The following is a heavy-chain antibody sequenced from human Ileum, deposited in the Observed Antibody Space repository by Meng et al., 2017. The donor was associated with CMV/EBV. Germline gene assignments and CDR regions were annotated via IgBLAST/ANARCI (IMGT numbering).Heavy chain of an antibody. CDR2: IEKRGTT. CDR3: AREKSSCTSSACYGVDS. V-gene: IGHV4-4*07. J-gene: IGHJ4*02. D-gene: IGHD2-2*01. CDR1: YVSISGYP. Sequence: QGQPQESGQGSVNPPVNLSLTCMVLYVSISGYPWSWIRQPAGKGLEWIERIEKRGTTHYNPYLQSRVTLSLDTSKDQFSLKLTSVTAADTAVYYCAREKSSCTSSACYGVDSWGQGTLVTVSS.